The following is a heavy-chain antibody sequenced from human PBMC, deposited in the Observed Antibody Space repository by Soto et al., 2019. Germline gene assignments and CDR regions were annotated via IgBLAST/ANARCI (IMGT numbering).Heavy chain of an antibody. V-gene: IGHV3-11*05. CDR3: ARDMSGGTYNYYYGMDV. D-gene: IGHD1-26*01. Sequence: GGSLRLSCAASGFTFSDYYMSWIRQAPGKGLEIVSYISGTKSFTDYADSVKGRFTISRDNAKNTLYLQMNSLRADDTAVYYCARDMSGGTYNYYYGMDVWGQGTTVTVSS. CDR2: ISGTKSFT. CDR1: GFTFSDYY. J-gene: IGHJ6*02.